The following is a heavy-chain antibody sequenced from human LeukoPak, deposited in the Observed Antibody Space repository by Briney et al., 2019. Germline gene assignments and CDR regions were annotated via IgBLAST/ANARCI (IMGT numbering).Heavy chain of an antibody. J-gene: IGHJ4*02. CDR3: ARARAVAATFDY. D-gene: IGHD6-19*01. Sequence: PSETLSLTCTVSGVSISSYYWSWIRQPPGKGLEWIGYIYYSGSTNYNPSLKSRVTISVDTSKNQFSLKLSSMTAADTAVYYCARARAVAATFDYWGQGTLVTVSS. CDR1: GVSISSYY. V-gene: IGHV4-59*01. CDR2: IYYSGST.